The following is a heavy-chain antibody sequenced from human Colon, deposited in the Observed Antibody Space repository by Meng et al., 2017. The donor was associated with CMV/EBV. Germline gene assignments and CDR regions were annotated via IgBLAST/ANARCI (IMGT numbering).Heavy chain of an antibody. V-gene: IGHV3-21*04. Sequence: GESLKISCEASGFIFKNYIMHWVRQAPGKGLEWVSSISNINYIYQADSVKGRFTISRDNAKNSLSLLMNSLRSDDTAVYYCARDRGELGYCSSTSCYRGEYFDYWGQGTLVTVSS. CDR1: GFIFKNYI. J-gene: IGHJ4*02. D-gene: IGHD2-2*01. CDR2: ISNINYI. CDR3: ARDRGELGYCSSTSCYRGEYFDY.